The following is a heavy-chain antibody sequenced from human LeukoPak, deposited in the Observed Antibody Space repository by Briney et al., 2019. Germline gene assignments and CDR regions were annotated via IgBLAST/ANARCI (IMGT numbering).Heavy chain of an antibody. Sequence: GGSLRLSCAASGFFVSSNYMSWVRQAPGKGLEWVSVIYSGGITFYADSVKGRFTISRDNSKNTLYLQMNSLRAEDTAVYYCQGAGVARGPFDIWGQGTMVTVSS. CDR1: GFFVSSNY. V-gene: IGHV3-53*01. CDR2: IYSGGIT. D-gene: IGHD3-3*01. J-gene: IGHJ3*02. CDR3: QGAGVARGPFDI.